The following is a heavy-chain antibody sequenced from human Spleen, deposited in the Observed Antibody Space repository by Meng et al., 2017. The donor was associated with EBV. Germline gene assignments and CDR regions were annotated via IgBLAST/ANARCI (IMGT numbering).Heavy chain of an antibody. Sequence: LQRRESGHGQFKPSETLSPTCTVSGDSISSFYSWGWIRQPPGRGLEWIGSVHYTGSTYYSPSLKSRVTVSVDTSKNQFSLRLTSVTAADTAVYYCASIKNLVVRRGKMYYFDYWGQGTLVTVSS. CDR3: ASIKNLVVRRGKMYYFDY. V-gene: IGHV4-39*01. CDR2: VHYTGST. CDR1: GDSISSFYS. D-gene: IGHD2-2*01. J-gene: IGHJ4*02.